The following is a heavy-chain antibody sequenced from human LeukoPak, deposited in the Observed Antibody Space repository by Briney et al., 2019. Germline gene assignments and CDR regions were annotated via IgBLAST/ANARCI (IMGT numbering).Heavy chain of an antibody. D-gene: IGHD3-3*01. CDR3: ARKYYDFWSGRANAFDI. Sequence: NASEILSLTCTVSGGSISSYYWSWIRQPPGKGLEWIGYIYYSGSTNYNPSLKSRVNISVDTSKNQFSLKLSSVTAADTAVYYCARKYYDFWSGRANAFDIWGQGTMVTVSS. J-gene: IGHJ3*02. CDR1: GGSISSYY. V-gene: IGHV4-59*01. CDR2: IYYSGST.